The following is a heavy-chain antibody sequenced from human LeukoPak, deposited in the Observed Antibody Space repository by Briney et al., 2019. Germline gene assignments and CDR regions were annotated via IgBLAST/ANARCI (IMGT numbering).Heavy chain of an antibody. CDR1: GGTFISYA. V-gene: IGHV1-69*13. CDR2: IIPIFGTA. D-gene: IGHD2-15*01. Sequence: VASVKVSCKASGGTFISYAISWVRQAPGQGLEWMGGIIPIFGTANYAQKFQGRVTITADESTSTAYMELSSLRSEDTAVYYCANLRRVVANDDYCYGMDVWGQGTTVTVSS. J-gene: IGHJ6*02. CDR3: ANLRRVVANDDYCYGMDV.